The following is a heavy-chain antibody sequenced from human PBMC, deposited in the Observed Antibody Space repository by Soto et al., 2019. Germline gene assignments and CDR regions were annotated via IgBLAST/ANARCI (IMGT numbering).Heavy chain of an antibody. CDR1: GGSISSSNW. CDR3: ARDSAAGSDTNWFDP. V-gene: IGHV4-4*02. Sequence: SETLSLTCAVSGGSISSSNWWSWVRQPPGKGLEWIGEIYHSGSTNYNPSLKSRVTISVDKSKNQFSLKLSSVTAADTAVYYCARDSAAGSDTNWFDPWGQGTLVTVSS. D-gene: IGHD6-13*01. J-gene: IGHJ5*02. CDR2: IYHSGST.